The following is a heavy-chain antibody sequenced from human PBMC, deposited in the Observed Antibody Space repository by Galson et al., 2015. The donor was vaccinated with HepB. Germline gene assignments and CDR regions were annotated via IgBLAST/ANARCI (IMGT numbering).Heavy chain of an antibody. CDR2: ISYSGST. D-gene: IGHD3-22*01. CDR3: ARSTRYYDSSGYYSHSDY. J-gene: IGHJ4*02. V-gene: IGHV4-59*01. CDR1: GGSLSTFY. Sequence: TLSLPCTVSGGSLSTFYWSWIRPPPGKGLEWIGYISYSGSTNYNPSLKSRVTISVDTSKNQFSLKMSSVTTADTAVYYCARSTRYYDSSGYYSHSDYWGQGTLVTVSS.